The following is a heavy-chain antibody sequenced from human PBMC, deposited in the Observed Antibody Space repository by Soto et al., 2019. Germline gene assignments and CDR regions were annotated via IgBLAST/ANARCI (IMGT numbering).Heavy chain of an antibody. CDR1: GYTFTGYY. Sequence: ASVKVSCTASGYTFTGYYMHWVRQAPGQGLEWMGWINPNSGGTNYAQKFQGWVTMTRDTSISTAYMELSRLRSDDTAVYYCATVPYYYDSSGLYYFDYWGQGTLVTVSS. J-gene: IGHJ4*02. CDR2: INPNSGGT. D-gene: IGHD3-22*01. V-gene: IGHV1-2*04. CDR3: ATVPYYYDSSGLYYFDY.